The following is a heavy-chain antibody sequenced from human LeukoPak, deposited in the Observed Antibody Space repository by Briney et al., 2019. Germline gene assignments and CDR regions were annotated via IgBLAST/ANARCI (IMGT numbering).Heavy chain of an antibody. D-gene: IGHD6-6*01. V-gene: IGHV4-59*12. Sequence: PSETLSLTCTVSGYSIRNGYNWGWIRQPPGKGLEWIGYIYYSGSTNYNPSLKSRVTISEDTSKNQFSLKLSSVTAADTAIYYCARDFSSSSTVYYYYYMDVWGKGTTVTVSS. CDR1: GYSIRNGYN. J-gene: IGHJ6*03. CDR3: ARDFSSSSTVYYYYYMDV. CDR2: IYYSGST.